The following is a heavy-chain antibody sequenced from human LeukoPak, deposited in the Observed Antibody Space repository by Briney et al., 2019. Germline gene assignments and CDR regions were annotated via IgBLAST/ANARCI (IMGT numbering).Heavy chain of an antibody. J-gene: IGHJ4*02. Sequence: ASVTVSCKASGYPFSNHGITWVRQAPGQGLEWMGWISCYNGDTHYAQKFQGRVTMTTDKPTSTAYMELKSLRSDDTAVYYCARVSRKYSSSWVAGYWGQGTLVTVSS. CDR2: ISCYNGDT. CDR3: ARVSRKYSSSWVAGY. CDR1: GYPFSNHG. D-gene: IGHD6-13*01. V-gene: IGHV1-18*01.